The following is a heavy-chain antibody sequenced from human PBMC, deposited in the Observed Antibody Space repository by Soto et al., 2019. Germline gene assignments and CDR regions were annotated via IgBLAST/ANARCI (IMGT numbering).Heavy chain of an antibody. J-gene: IGHJ4*02. V-gene: IGHV4-4*07. D-gene: IGHD2-21*02. Sequence: QLQLQESGPGQVRPSETLSLTCIVSGVSVTSYTWSWVRQPANKGLEWIGRVFSSVSATYNPSLKSRVSISMDTAENRISLKLDSVTAADAGVYFCARDGMTTGDTWGPGTLVTVSS. CDR1: GVSVTSYT. CDR2: VFSSVSA. CDR3: ARDGMTTGDT.